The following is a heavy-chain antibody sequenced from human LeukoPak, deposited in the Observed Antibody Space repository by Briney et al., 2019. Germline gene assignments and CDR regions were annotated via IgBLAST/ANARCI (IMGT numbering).Heavy chain of an antibody. V-gene: IGHV4-34*01. CDR3: ARGGSVELRPDYPDSPWGY. CDR2: INHRGST. J-gene: IGHJ4*02. Sequence: SETLSLTCAVYGESFSGYWSWIRQPPGKGLEWIGEINHRGSTNYNPSLKSRVTISLDTSKNQFSLKLTSVTAADTAVYYCARGGSVELRPDYPDSPWGYWGQGTLVTVSS. CDR1: GESFSGY. D-gene: IGHD1-7*01.